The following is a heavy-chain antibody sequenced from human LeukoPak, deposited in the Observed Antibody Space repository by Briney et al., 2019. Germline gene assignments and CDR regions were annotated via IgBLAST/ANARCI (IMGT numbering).Heavy chain of an antibody. D-gene: IGHD6-6*01. V-gene: IGHV4-59*08. CDR1: GGSVRSYY. CDR3: ARHDAIADRMNAFDL. Sequence: SQTLSLTCNVSGGSVRSYYWSWIRQPPWQGLEWIAYSYYTGSTRYNPSLESRVTVSVDRSKNQVYLNLNSVTAADTAGYYCARHDAIADRMNAFDLWGQGTKATVSS. CDR2: SYYTGST. J-gene: IGHJ3*01.